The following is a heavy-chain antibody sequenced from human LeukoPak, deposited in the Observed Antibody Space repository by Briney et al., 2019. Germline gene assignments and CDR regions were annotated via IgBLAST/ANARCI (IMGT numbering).Heavy chain of an antibody. J-gene: IGHJ4*02. CDR3: AKDRLRGGYGFDLMDY. CDR1: GFTFSSYE. V-gene: IGHV3-48*03. Sequence: GGSLGLSCAASGFTFSSYEMNWVRQPPGKGLEWVSYISNSGSTIYYADSVKGRFTISRDNSKNTLYLQMHSLRAEDTAVYYCAKDRLRGGYGFDLMDYWGQGTLVTVSS. D-gene: IGHD5-18*01. CDR2: ISNSGSTI.